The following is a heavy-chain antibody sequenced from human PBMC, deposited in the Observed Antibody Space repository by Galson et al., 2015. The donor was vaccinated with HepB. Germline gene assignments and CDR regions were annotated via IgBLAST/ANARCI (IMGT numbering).Heavy chain of an antibody. V-gene: IGHV3-7*03. CDR3: ARAKNLES. J-gene: IGHJ4*02. CDR1: GFNFNTNS. Sequence: SLRLSCAASGFNFNTNSMTWVRQAPGKGLETVANIRQDGGGKYYVDSVRGRFTISRDNAKNSLYVQMDSLRVEDTAVYYCARAKNLESWGQGTRVTVSS. CDR2: IRQDGGGK.